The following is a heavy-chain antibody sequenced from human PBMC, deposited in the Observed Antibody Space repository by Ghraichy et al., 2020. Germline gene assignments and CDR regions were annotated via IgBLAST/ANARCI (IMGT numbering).Heavy chain of an antibody. CDR3: TEEETEGDPRLLTSVDY. D-gene: IGHD2-21*02. Sequence: GGSLRLSCEASGFAFSNYAMHWVRQAPAKGLEWVAGISYDGSKEVSADAVRGRRTISRDNSKCTLYLQVNSLGVEDTAVYYCTEEETEGDPRLLTSVDYWRHGPLVTVSS. CDR1: GFAFSNYA. V-gene: IGHV3-30*18. J-gene: IGHJ4*01. CDR2: ISYDGSKE.